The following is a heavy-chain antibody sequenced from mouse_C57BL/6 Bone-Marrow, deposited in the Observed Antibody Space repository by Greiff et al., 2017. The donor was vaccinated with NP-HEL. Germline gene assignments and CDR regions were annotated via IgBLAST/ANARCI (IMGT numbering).Heavy chain of an antibody. CDR2: IDPENGDT. J-gene: IGHJ3*01. Sequence: VQLQQSGAELVRPGASVKLSCTASGFNIKDDYMHWVKQRPEQGLEWIGWIDPENGDTEYTSKFQGKATITADTSSNTAYLQLSSLTSEDTAVYYCTTFYVAYWGQGTLVTVSA. D-gene: IGHD2-3*01. V-gene: IGHV14-4*01. CDR1: GFNIKDDY. CDR3: TTFYVAY.